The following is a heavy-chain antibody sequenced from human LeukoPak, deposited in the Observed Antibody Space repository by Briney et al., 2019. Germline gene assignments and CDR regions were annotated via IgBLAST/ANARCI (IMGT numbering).Heavy chain of an antibody. CDR1: GFTFSSYW. CDR2: IKQDGSEK. J-gene: IGHJ4*02. CDR3: ARAAGLRFLEWLYYFDY. D-gene: IGHD3-3*01. V-gene: IGHV3-7*01. Sequence: GESLKISCAASGFTFSSYWMSWVRQAPGKGLEWVANIKQDGSEKYYVDSVKGRFTISRDNAKNSLYLQMNSLRAEDTAVYYCARAAGLRFLEWLYYFDYWGQGTLVTVSS.